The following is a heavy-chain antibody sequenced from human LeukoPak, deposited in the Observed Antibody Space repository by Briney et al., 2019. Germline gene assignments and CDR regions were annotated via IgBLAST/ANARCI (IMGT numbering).Heavy chain of an antibody. CDR2: IYPGDSDT. J-gene: IGHJ4*02. CDR1: GYSFTSYW. CDR3: ATSTYYYGSGSDYYFDY. V-gene: IGHV5-51*01. D-gene: IGHD3-10*01. Sequence: GESLKISCKGSGYSFTSYWIGWVRPMPGKGLEWMGIIYPGDSDTRYSPSFQGQVTISADKSISTAYLQWSSLKASDTAMYYCATSTYYYGSGSDYYFDYWGQGTLVTVSS.